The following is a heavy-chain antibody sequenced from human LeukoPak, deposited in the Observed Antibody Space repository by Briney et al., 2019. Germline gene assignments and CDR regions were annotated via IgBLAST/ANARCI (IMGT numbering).Heavy chain of an antibody. J-gene: IGHJ4*02. Sequence: SETLSLTCTVSGGSISSSSYYWGWIRQPPGKGLEWIGSIYYSGSTYYIPSLKSRVTISVDTSKNQFSLKLSSVTAADTAVYYCARVTGIAAAGTLDYWGQGTLVTVSS. CDR2: IYYSGST. D-gene: IGHD6-13*01. V-gene: IGHV4-39*01. CDR1: GGSISSSSYY. CDR3: ARVTGIAAAGTLDY.